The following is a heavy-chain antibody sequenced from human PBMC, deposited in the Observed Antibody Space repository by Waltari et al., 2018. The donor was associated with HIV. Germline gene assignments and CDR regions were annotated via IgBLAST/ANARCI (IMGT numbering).Heavy chain of an antibody. CDR1: GYTFTGYY. CDR2: INPNSGGT. V-gene: IGHV1-2*02. D-gene: IGHD3-9*01. Sequence: QVQLVQSGAEVKKPGASVKVSCKASGYTFTGYYMHWVRQAPGQGLEGSGSINPNSGGTNYAQEFQGRVTITRDTSISAAYMWLSIRRSDETVVYYCARYVDWLHYMPTGLDVWGQGTTVTVSS. CDR3: ARYVDWLHYMPTGLDV. J-gene: IGHJ6*02.